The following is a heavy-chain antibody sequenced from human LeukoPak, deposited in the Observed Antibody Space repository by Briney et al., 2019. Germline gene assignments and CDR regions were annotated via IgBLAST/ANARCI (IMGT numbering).Heavy chain of an antibody. CDR1: GFTFSRYG. Sequence: PGGSLRLSCVASGFTFSRYGIHWVRQAPGKGLEWVANIWFDETNTSYADSVQARFKVSRDISENTVYLQMNSLRVEDTAVYYCARDLIPSGVNSGVDFWGQGVLVTVSS. CDR3: ARDLIPSGVNSGVDF. CDR2: IWFDETNT. D-gene: IGHD4-23*01. J-gene: IGHJ4*02. V-gene: IGHV3-33*01.